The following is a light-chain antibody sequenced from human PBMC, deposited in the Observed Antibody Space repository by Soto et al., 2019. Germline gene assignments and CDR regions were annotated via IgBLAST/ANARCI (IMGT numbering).Light chain of an antibody. CDR3: QQRSNWPLT. CDR1: RTVDGNY. Sequence: PGERATLSCRASRTVDGNYLAWYHQKPGQAPRLLIHSASTRAPGIPDRFSASGAGTDFTLTISRLEPEDSAVYYCQQRSNWPLTFGGGTKVDIK. V-gene: IGKV3D-20*02. CDR2: SAS. J-gene: IGKJ4*01.